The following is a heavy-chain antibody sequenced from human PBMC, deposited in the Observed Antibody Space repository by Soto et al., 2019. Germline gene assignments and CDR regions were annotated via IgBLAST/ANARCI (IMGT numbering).Heavy chain of an antibody. D-gene: IGHD1-26*01. J-gene: IGHJ3*01. V-gene: IGHV3-33*01. Sequence: QVRLVESGGGVVQPGRSLRLSCAASGFNFKNYAIHWVRQAPGMGLEWVAVIWYDGSNKYYADSVKGRFTISRDNTKNTLYLQMNSLRVEDTALYYCARTYSGSWKDAFDVWGPGTMVTVSS. CDR2: IWYDGSNK. CDR1: GFNFKNYA. CDR3: ARTYSGSWKDAFDV.